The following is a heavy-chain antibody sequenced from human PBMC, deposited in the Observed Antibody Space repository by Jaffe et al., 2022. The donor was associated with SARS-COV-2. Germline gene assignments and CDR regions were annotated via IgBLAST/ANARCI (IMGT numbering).Heavy chain of an antibody. J-gene: IGHJ6*03. Sequence: QVQLQQWGAGLLKPSETLSLTCAVYGGSFSGYYWSWIRQPPGKGLEWIGEINHSGSTNYNPSLKSRVTISVDTSKNQFSLKLSSVTAADTAVYYCARGRLLWFGELLQIPNHYYYYYMDVWGKGTTVTVSS. CDR1: GGSFSGYY. V-gene: IGHV4-34*01. CDR3: ARGRLLWFGELLQIPNHYYYYYMDV. D-gene: IGHD3-10*01. CDR2: INHSGST.